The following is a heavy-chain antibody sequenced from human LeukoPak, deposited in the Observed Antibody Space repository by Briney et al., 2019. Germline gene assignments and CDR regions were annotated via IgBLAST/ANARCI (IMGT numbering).Heavy chain of an antibody. D-gene: IGHD5-12*01. CDR2: IKLDGSEK. V-gene: IGHV3-7*03. CDR3: ARAIDY. Sequence: PGGSLRLSCVASGFTFGKYWMSWVRQAPGKGLEWVANIKLDGSEKNYVDSVKGRFTISRDNTKNSLYLQMNSLRVEDTAVFYCARAIDYWGQGTLVTVSS. CDR1: GFTFGKYW. J-gene: IGHJ4*02.